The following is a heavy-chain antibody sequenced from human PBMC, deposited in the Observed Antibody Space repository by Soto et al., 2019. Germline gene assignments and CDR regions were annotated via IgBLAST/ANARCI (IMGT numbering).Heavy chain of an antibody. V-gene: IGHV1-2*02. CDR2: INPNSGGT. Sequence: ASVKVSCKASGYTLTGYYMHWVRQAPGQGLEWMGWINPNSGGTNYAQKFQGRVTMTRDTSISTAYMELSRLRSDDTAVYYCARPRTGSGSVFDYWGQGTLVTVSS. CDR3: ARPRTGSGSVFDY. D-gene: IGHD6-25*01. CDR1: GYTLTGYY. J-gene: IGHJ4*02.